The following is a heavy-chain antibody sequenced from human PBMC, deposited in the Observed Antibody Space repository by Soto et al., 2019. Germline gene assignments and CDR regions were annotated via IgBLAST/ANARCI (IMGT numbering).Heavy chain of an antibody. CDR3: ATLTTVGSSGSYGMDV. CDR2: ISWNSGSI. D-gene: IGHD6-25*01. Sequence: PGGSLRLSCAASGFTFDDYAMHWVRQAPGKGLEWVSGISWNSGSIGYADSVKGRFTISRDNAKNSLYLQMNSLRAEDTALYYCATLTTVGSSGSYGMDVWGQGTTVTVSS. V-gene: IGHV3-9*01. CDR1: GFTFDDYA. J-gene: IGHJ6*02.